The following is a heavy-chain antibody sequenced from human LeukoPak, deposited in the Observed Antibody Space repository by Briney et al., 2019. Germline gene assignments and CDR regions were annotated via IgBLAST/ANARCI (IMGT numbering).Heavy chain of an antibody. D-gene: IGHD3-22*01. J-gene: IGHJ4*02. Sequence: GASVKVSCKASGYTFTSYYMYWVRQAPGQGLEWMGIINPSGGSTSYAQKFQGRVTMTRDTSTSTVYMELSSLRSEDTAVYYCASTDRHYYDSSGYLDYWGQGTLVTVSS. CDR3: ASTDRHYYDSSGYLDY. V-gene: IGHV1-46*01. CDR1: GYTFTSYY. CDR2: INPSGGST.